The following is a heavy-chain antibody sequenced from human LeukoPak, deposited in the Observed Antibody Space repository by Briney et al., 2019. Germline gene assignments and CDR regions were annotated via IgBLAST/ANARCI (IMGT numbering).Heavy chain of an antibody. CDR3: ARDRGMVAIFDY. D-gene: IGHD2-8*01. CDR2: FDTGFGT. V-gene: IGHV3-23*01. J-gene: IGHJ4*02. CDR1: GFTFSTAS. Sequence: GGSLRLSCAASGFTFSTASLHWVRQAPGRGLEWVSAFDTGFGTYYPDSLKGRFTISRDNSKNTLFLQMNSLRAEDTAVYYCARDRGMVAIFDYWGQGTLVTVSS.